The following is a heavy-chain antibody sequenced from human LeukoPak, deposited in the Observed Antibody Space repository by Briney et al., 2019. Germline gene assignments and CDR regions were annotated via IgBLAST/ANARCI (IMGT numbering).Heavy chain of an antibody. CDR2: IRSKANSYAT. CDR1: GFTFSGSA. Sequence: GGSLRLSCAASGFTFSGSAMHWVRQASGKGLEWVGRIRSKANSYATAYAASVKGRFTISRDDSKNTAYLQMNSLKTEDTAVYYCTRQVSGGDYWGQGTLVTVSS. V-gene: IGHV3-73*01. CDR3: TRQVSGGDY. J-gene: IGHJ4*02. D-gene: IGHD1-14*01.